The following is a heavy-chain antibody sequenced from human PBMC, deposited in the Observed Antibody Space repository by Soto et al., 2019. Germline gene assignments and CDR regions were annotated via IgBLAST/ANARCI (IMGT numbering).Heavy chain of an antibody. D-gene: IGHD6-13*01. CDR1: GLTFSRSG. CDR2: ISYDGSDK. V-gene: IGHV3-30*18. Sequence: PGGSLRLSCAASGLTFSRSGMHWVRQAPGKGLEWVALISYDGSDKYYADSVKGRFTISRDNSKNTLYLQMNSLRPEDTAVYNCAKDMGRAAAGTFDYWGQGTLVTVSS. CDR3: AKDMGRAAAGTFDY. J-gene: IGHJ4*02.